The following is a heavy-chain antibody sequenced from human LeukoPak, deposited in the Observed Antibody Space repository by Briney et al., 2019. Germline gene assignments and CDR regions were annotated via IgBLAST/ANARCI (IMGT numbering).Heavy chain of an antibody. V-gene: IGHV4-34*01. Sequence: SETLSLTCAAYGGSLSSYSWSWIRQPPGKGLEWIGEISHGGSTNYNPSLKSRVTISLDTSKNQFSLNLSSVTAADTAVYYCARGEVLTSALFWRGGMFDFWGQGTLVTVSS. CDR1: GGSLSSYS. CDR2: ISHGGST. D-gene: IGHD2-21*02. J-gene: IGHJ4*02. CDR3: ARGEVLTSALFWRGGMFDF.